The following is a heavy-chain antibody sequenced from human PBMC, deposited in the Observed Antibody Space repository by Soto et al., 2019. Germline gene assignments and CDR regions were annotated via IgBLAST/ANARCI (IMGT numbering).Heavy chain of an antibody. J-gene: IGHJ4*02. D-gene: IGHD4-17*01. CDR1: GYTFSNYG. CDR3: ARGPDDYGDCVLDY. V-gene: IGHV1-18*01. CDR2: IKGYNGNT. Sequence: GASVKVSCKASGYTFSNYGISWVRQAPGQGLEWMGWIKGYNGNTNYAQRFRGRVTMTIDTSTNTAFMELRSLRSDDTAVYYCARGPDDYGDCVLDYWGQGAPVTVS.